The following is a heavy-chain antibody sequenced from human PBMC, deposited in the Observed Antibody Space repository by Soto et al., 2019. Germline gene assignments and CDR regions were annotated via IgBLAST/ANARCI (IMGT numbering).Heavy chain of an antibody. CDR2: ISYDGINK. CDR3: ATDAGNSPFDY. CDR1: GFTFSSYG. D-gene: IGHD6-13*01. Sequence: GGSLRLSCAASGFTFSSYGMRWVRQAPGKGLEWVAIISYDGINKYYANSVKGRFTISRDNSKNTLYLQMNSLRGDDTAMYYCATDAGNSPFDYWGQGTLVTVSS. J-gene: IGHJ4*02. V-gene: IGHV3-30*03.